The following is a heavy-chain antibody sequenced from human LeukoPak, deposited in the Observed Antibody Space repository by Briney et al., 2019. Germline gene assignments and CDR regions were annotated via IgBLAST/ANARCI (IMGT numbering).Heavy chain of an antibody. CDR2: VSASGSST. Sequence: GGSLRLSCVASGFTFSNYAISWVRQAPGKGLEWVATVSASGSSTYYADSVKGRSTISRENSKNTLYLQMKSLRAEDTAVYYCAKELGRGGPTAQFYFDHWGQGTLVTVSS. J-gene: IGHJ4*02. V-gene: IGHV3-23*01. CDR1: GFTFSNYA. CDR3: AKELGRGGPTAQFYFDH. D-gene: IGHD3-16*01.